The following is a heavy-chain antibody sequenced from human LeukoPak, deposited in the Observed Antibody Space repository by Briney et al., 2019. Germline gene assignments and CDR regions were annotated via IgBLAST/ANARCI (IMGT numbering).Heavy chain of an antibody. D-gene: IGHD6-6*01. CDR2: ISYTGTT. CDR1: GGSISSDDYY. CDR3: ARVDPDSSSTLEVFDY. J-gene: IGHJ4*02. V-gene: IGHV4-30-4*08. Sequence: SQTLSLTCTVSGGSISSDDYYWSWLRQPPGKGLEWIGYISYTGTTYDTPSLRSRVTISIDTSKKQFSLKLSSVTAADTAVYYCARVDPDSSSTLEVFDYWGQGTLVTVSS.